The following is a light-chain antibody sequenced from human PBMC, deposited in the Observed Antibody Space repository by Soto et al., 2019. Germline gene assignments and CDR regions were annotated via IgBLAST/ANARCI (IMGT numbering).Light chain of an antibody. CDR1: SSDVGGYNY. CDR2: DVS. CDR3: SSYTSSSTYV. Sequence: QSVLTQPASVSGSPGQSITISCTGTSSDVGGYNYVSWYQQHPGNAPKLMIYDVSNRPSGVSNRFSGSKSGNTASLTISGLQAEDEADYYCSSYTSSSTYVFGSGTKATVL. J-gene: IGLJ1*01. V-gene: IGLV2-14*01.